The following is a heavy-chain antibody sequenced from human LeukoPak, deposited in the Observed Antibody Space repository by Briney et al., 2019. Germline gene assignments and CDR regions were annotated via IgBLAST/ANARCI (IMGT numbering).Heavy chain of an antibody. D-gene: IGHD6-19*01. J-gene: IGHJ4*02. Sequence: SGPALVKPTQTLTLTCTFSGFSLSTIGMRVNWIRQPPGKALEWLARIDWDDAKFYSSSLKTRLTISKDTSKNQVVLTMTNMDPVDTATYYCARSGYSSARKFDSWGQGTLVTVSS. CDR1: GFSLSTIGMR. V-gene: IGHV2-70*04. CDR3: ARSGYSSARKFDS. CDR2: IDWDDAK.